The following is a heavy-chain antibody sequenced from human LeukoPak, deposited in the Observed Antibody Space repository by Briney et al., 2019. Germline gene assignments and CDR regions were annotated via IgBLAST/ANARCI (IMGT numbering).Heavy chain of an antibody. D-gene: IGHD3-22*01. CDR2: IIPILGIA. CDR3: ARESYDSSGYYHVPDY. J-gene: IGHJ4*02. CDR1: GGTFSSYA. V-gene: IGHV1-69*04. Sequence: ASVKVSCKASGGTFSSYAISWVRQAPGQGLEWMGRIIPILGIANYAQKFQGRVTITADKSTSTAYMELSSLRSEDTAVYYCARESYDSSGYYHVPDYWGQGTLVTVSS.